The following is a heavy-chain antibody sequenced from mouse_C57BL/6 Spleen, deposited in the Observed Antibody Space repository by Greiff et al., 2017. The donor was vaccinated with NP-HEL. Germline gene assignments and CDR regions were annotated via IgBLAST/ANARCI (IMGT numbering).Heavy chain of an antibody. CDR1: GYTFTSYW. J-gene: IGHJ4*01. CDR3: AREGYYVSAMDY. Sequence: QVQLQQPGAELVKPGASVKLSCKASGYTFTSYWMHWVKQRPGQGLEWIGMIHPNSGSTNYNEKFKSKATLTVDKSSSTAYMQLSSLTSEDSAVYYCAREGYYVSAMDYWGQGTSVTVSS. V-gene: IGHV1-64*01. D-gene: IGHD2-3*01. CDR2: IHPNSGST.